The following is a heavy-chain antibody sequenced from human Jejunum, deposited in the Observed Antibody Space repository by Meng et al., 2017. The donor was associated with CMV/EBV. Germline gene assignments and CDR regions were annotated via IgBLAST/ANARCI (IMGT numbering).Heavy chain of an antibody. D-gene: IGHD6-6*01. CDR2: INEDGSEK. CDR3: AKARPSYKVLTDS. CDR1: GLTFSSYW. J-gene: IGHJ4*02. V-gene: IGHV3-7*01. Sequence: SGLTFSSYWVTGVRRAPGKGLEWVANINEDGSEKYYVESVKGRFTISRDNAKNSLYLQMNSLRVEDTALYYCAKARPSYKVLTDSWGQGTLVTVSS.